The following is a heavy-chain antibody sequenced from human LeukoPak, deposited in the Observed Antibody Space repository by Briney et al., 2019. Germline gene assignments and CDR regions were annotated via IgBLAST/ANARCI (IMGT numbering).Heavy chain of an antibody. Sequence: SETLSLTCTVSGGSISSGGYYWSWIRQPAGKGLEWIGRIYTSGSTNYNPSLKSRVTMSVDTSKNQFSLKLSSVTAADTAVYYCARVAGPSGGYFDLWGRGTLVTVSS. D-gene: IGHD3-16*01. CDR3: ARVAGPSGGYFDL. CDR1: GGSISSGGYY. J-gene: IGHJ2*01. V-gene: IGHV4-61*02. CDR2: IYTSGST.